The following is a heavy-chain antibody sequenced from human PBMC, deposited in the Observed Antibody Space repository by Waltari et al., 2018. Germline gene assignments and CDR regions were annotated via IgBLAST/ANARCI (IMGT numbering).Heavy chain of an antibody. CDR3: ASGSSSWPSGDY. CDR2: ISYDGSNK. Sequence: QVQLVESGGGVVQPGRSLRLSCAASGFTFSSYAMHWVRQAPGKGLGWWAVISYDGSNKYYADSVKGRFTISRDNSKNTLYLQMNSLRAEDTAVYYCASGSSSWPSGDYWGQGTLVTVSS. J-gene: IGHJ4*02. CDR1: GFTFSSYA. D-gene: IGHD6-13*01. V-gene: IGHV3-30-3*01.